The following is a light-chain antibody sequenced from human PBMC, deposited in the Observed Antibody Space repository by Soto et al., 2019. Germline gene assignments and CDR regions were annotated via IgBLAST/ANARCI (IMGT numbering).Light chain of an antibody. Sequence: QSVVTKPACVSGPPGQSITISCTGTSGDIGSYNRVSWYQQHPGKAPKLIIYEVTDRPSGVSNRFSGSKSGNTASLTISGLQAEDEAEYYCSSYTNINTRACVFGTGTKVTVL. CDR3: SSYTNINTRACV. J-gene: IGLJ1*01. CDR1: SGDIGSYNR. CDR2: EVT. V-gene: IGLV2-14*01.